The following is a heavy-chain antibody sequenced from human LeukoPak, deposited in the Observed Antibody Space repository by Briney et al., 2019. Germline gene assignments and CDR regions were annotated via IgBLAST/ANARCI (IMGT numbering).Heavy chain of an antibody. CDR3: ARDRTYYDSTGYYYDF. CDR1: GDSISSYY. V-gene: IGHV4-4*07. J-gene: IGHJ4*02. D-gene: IGHD3-22*01. CDR2: MSGSGST. Sequence: PSETLSVTCTVSGDSISSYYWSWIRQPVGKGLEWIARMSGSGSTNYNPSLKSRVTLSVDTSKNQFSLNLNSVTAADTAVYYCARDRTYYDSTGYYYDFWGQGILVTVSS.